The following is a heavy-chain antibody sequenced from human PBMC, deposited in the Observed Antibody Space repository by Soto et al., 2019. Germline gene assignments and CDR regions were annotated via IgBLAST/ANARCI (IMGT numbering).Heavy chain of an antibody. CDR1: GFTFSSYE. D-gene: IGHD3-3*01. Sequence: GGSLRLSCAASGFTFSSYEMNWVRQAPGKGLEWVSYISSSGSTIYYADSVKGRFTISRDNAKNSLYLQMNSLRAEDTAVYYCARVGGLKWLALDYWGQGTLVTSPQ. V-gene: IGHV3-48*03. CDR3: ARVGGLKWLALDY. CDR2: ISSSGSTI. J-gene: IGHJ4*02.